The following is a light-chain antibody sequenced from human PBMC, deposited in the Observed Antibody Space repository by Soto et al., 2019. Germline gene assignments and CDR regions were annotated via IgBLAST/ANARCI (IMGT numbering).Light chain of an antibody. CDR1: QGISSW. Sequence: DIQMTQSPSSLSASVVDRVTITFRASQGISSWLAWYQQKPGKAPKLLIYAASSLQSGVPSRFSGSGGGTDFTLSISSVQPEDFATYFCQQSYMDPITFGQGTRLEIK. V-gene: IGKV1-12*01. J-gene: IGKJ5*01. CDR2: AAS. CDR3: QQSYMDPIT.